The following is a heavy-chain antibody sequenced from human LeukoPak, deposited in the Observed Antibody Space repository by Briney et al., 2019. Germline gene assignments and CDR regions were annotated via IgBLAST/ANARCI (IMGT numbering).Heavy chain of an antibody. J-gene: IGHJ6*03. D-gene: IGHD3-3*01. Sequence: ASVKVSCKASGYTFTSYDINWVRQAAGQGLEWMGWMYSNSGNTGYAQKFQGRVTITRDTSISTAYMELSGLTSEDTAVYYCARGVNYDFWSGSYYSYYYMEVWGKGTTVTVSS. V-gene: IGHV1-8*01. CDR2: MYSNSGNT. CDR3: ARGVNYDFWSGSYYSYYYMEV. CDR1: GYTFTSYD.